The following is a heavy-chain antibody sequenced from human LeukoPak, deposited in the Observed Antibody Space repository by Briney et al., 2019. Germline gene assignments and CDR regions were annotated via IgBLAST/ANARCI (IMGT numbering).Heavy chain of an antibody. D-gene: IGHD2-2*01. J-gene: IGHJ6*02. CDR3: AKDHAQAMDV. Sequence: GGSLRLSCVASGFTLSRSGIHWVRQAPGKGLEWVAFIRTDGSDKYYADSVKGRFSISRDNSKNTLYLQMNSLRAEDTAMYYCAKDHAQAMDVWGQGTTVTVSS. V-gene: IGHV3-30*02. CDR2: IRTDGSDK. CDR1: GFTLSRSG.